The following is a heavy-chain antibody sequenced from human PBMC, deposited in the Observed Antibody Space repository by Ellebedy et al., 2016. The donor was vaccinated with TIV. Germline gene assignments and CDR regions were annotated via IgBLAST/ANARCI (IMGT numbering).Heavy chain of an antibody. V-gene: IGHV4-59*01. CDR3: ATTIAVPGTNWFFDL. D-gene: IGHD6-19*01. Sequence: MPSETLSLTCTVCGGSISSDYWSWIRQPPGKGLEWIGYISYGENTYYNPSLKNRVTISIDTSNNQLSLRLSSVTAADTAVYYCATTIAVPGTNWFFDLWGRGTLVTVSS. CDR2: ISYGENT. J-gene: IGHJ2*01. CDR1: GGSISSDY.